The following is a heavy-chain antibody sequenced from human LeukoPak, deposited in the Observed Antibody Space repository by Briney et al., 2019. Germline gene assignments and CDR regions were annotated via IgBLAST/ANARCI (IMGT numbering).Heavy chain of an antibody. J-gene: IGHJ4*02. CDR2: IYSGGST. Sequence: GGSLRLSCAASGFTVSSNYMSWVRQAPGKGLGWVSVIYSGGSTYYADSVKGRFTISRDNSKNTLYLQMNSLRAEDTAVYYCARDPSPYCGGDCHSGYWGQGTLVTVSS. V-gene: IGHV3-53*01. CDR1: GFTVSSNY. D-gene: IGHD2-21*01. CDR3: ARDPSPYCGGDCHSGY.